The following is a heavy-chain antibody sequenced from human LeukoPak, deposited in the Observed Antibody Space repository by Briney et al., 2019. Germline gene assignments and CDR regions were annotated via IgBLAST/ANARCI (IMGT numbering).Heavy chain of an antibody. V-gene: IGHV1-69*13. CDR3: ASIAARPKKGYYYYYMDV. CDR1: GGTFSSYA. CDR2: IIPIFGTA. D-gene: IGHD6-6*01. J-gene: IGHJ6*03. Sequence: SVKVSCKASGGTFSSYAISWVRQAPGQGLEWMGGIIPIFGTANYAQKFQGRVTITADESTSTAYMELSSLRSEDTAVYYCASIAARPKKGYYYYYMDVWGKGTTVTVSS.